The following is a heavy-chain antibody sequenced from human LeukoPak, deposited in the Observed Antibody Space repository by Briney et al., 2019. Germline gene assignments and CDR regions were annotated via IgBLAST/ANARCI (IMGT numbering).Heavy chain of an antibody. Sequence: SGGSLRLSCAASGFTFSSYSMNWVRQAPGKGLEWVSYISSSSSSIYYADSVKGRFPISRDNAKNSLYLQMNSLRAEDTAVYYCARGGPGIPGRWLDGGDYWGQGTLVTVSS. CDR3: ARGGPGIPGRWLDGGDY. CDR2: ISSSSSSI. D-gene: IGHD5-24*01. J-gene: IGHJ4*02. CDR1: GFTFSSYS. V-gene: IGHV3-48*04.